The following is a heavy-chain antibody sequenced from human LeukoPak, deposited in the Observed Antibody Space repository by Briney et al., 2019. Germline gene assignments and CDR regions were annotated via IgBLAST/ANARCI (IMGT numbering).Heavy chain of an antibody. CDR3: ARSTYYDFWSGYYNEAPFDY. CDR1: GYSISSGYY. Sequence: SETLSLTCTVSGYSISSGYYWGWIRQPPGKGLEWIGSIYHSGSTYYNPSLKSRVTISVDTSKNQFSPNLSSVTAADTAVYYCARSTYYDFWSGYYNEAPFDYWGQGTLVTVSS. D-gene: IGHD3-3*01. J-gene: IGHJ4*02. CDR2: IYHSGST. V-gene: IGHV4-38-2*02.